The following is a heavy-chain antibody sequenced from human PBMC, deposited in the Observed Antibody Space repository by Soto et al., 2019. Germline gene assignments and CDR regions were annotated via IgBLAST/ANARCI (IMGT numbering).Heavy chain of an antibody. V-gene: IGHV3-21*01. CDR1: GFTFSNYS. J-gene: IGHJ5*01. Sequence: GGSLRLSCAASGFTFSNYSMNWVRQAPGKGLGWVSSISSTSKYIYYADSVKGRFTISRDNAKKSLYLQMNSLRAEDTAVYYCARGLSSGWFDYGGLERLVTVSS. D-gene: IGHD6-19*01. CDR2: ISSTSKYI. CDR3: ARGLSSGWFDY.